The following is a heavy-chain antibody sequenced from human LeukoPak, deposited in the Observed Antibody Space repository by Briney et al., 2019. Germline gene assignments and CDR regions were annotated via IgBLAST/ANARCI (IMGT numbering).Heavy chain of an antibody. CDR3: AKGESYSSGWYDY. V-gene: IGHV3-23*01. D-gene: IGHD6-19*01. CDR1: GFTFSSYA. J-gene: IGHJ4*02. Sequence: GGSLRLSCAASGFTFSSYAMSWIRQAPGKGLEWISAIRGSGGSTYYADSVKGRFTISRDNSKTTLYLQMNSLRAEDTAVYYCAKGESYSSGWYDYWGQGTLVTVSS. CDR2: IRGSGGST.